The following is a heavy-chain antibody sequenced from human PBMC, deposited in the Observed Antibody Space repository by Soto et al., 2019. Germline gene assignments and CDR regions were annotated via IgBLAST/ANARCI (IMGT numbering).Heavy chain of an antibody. CDR2: IYYSGTT. V-gene: IGHV4-61*01. CDR1: GDSVSNDNYY. CDR3: ARSQRGRTAFTFDY. Sequence: SETLSLTCAVSGDSVSNDNYYWSWIRQPPGKGLEWIGYIYYSGTTNYNSYLKSRLSLSVDMSKNQFSLKLDSVTAADTAVYFCARSQRGRTAFTFDYWGQGALVTASS. D-gene: IGHD3-16*01. J-gene: IGHJ4*02.